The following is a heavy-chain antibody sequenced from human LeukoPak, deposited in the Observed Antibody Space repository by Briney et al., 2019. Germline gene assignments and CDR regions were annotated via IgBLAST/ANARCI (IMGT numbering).Heavy chain of an antibody. CDR2: FYPEGTT. CDR3: ARDGGSGNH. CDR1: GFSATRNY. Sequence: PGGSLRLSCAAPGFSATRNYMSWARQAPGKGLEWVSTFYPEGTTHYADSVKGRFTISRDDSRNTVYLQINSLRVEDTAVYYCARDGGSGNHWGQGTLVTVSS. V-gene: IGHV3-53*01. J-gene: IGHJ1*01. D-gene: IGHD3-10*01.